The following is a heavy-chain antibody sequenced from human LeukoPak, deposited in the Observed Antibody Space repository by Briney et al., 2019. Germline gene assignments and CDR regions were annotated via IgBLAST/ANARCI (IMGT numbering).Heavy chain of an antibody. CDR2: IRGSGDGK. V-gene: IGHV3-23*01. CDR3: GKDPNGNYVGAFSFQR. Sequence: PGGSLRLSRAASGFTFNNYAMVWVRQGPGKGLEWVSAIRGSGDGKYYADSVKGRFTISRDNSKNMLCLRMNSLRDDDTAVYYCGKDPNGNYVGAFSFQRWGQGTLVTVSS. D-gene: IGHD4-17*01. CDR1: GFTFNNYA. J-gene: IGHJ1*01.